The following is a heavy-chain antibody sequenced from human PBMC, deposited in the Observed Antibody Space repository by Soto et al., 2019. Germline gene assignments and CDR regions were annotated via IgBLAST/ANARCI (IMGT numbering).Heavy chain of an antibody. J-gene: IGHJ4*02. CDR3: ARDQAMAQFDY. CDR2: ISAYNGNT. D-gene: IGHD5-18*01. Sequence: QVQLVQSGAEVKKPGAPGKVSCKPSGYTFTSNGITWVRQAPGKGLEWMGWISAYNGNTKYAQNLQGRVTMTTDTSTSTAYMELRSLRSDDTAVYYCARDQAMAQFDYWGQGTLVTVSS. CDR1: GYTFTSNG. V-gene: IGHV1-18*01.